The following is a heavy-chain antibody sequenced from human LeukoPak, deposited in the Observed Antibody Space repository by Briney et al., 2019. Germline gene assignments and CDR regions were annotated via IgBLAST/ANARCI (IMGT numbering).Heavy chain of an antibody. D-gene: IGHD3-10*01. V-gene: IGHV4-59*01. CDR3: AREGYGSGSYYDY. CDR1: GGSISSYY. J-gene: IGHJ4*02. CDR2: IYYSGST. Sequence: SETLSLTCTVSGGSISSYYWSWIRQPPGKGLEWIGYIYYSGSTNYNPSLKSRVTISVDTSKNQFSLKLSSVTAADTAVYYCAREGYGSGSYYDYWGQGTQVTVSS.